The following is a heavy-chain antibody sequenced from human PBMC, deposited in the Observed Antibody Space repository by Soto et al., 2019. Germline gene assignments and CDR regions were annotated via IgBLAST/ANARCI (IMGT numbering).Heavy chain of an antibody. Sequence: GASVKVSCKVSGYTLTELAMHWVRQAPGKGLEWMGGFDPEDGETIYAQKFQGRVTMTEDTSTDTAYMELSSLRSEDTAVYYCFTGYYNPANGLQHWGQGTLVTVSS. CDR1: GYTLTELA. CDR3: FTGYYNPANGLQH. J-gene: IGHJ1*01. D-gene: IGHD3-9*01. V-gene: IGHV1-24*01. CDR2: FDPEDGET.